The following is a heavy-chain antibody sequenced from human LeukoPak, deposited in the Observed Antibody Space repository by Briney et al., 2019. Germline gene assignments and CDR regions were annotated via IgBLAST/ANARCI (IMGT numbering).Heavy chain of an antibody. V-gene: IGHV3-21*01. D-gene: IGHD3-22*01. CDR1: GFTFSSYS. CDR2: ISTSSSYI. J-gene: IGHJ4*02. Sequence: PGGSLRHSCAASGFTFSSYSMNWVRQAPGKGLEWVSSISTSSSYIYYADSVKGRFTISRDNAKNSLYLQMNSLRAEDTAVYYCASYYYDSSGYPGDYWGQGTLVTVSS. CDR3: ASYYYDSSGYPGDY.